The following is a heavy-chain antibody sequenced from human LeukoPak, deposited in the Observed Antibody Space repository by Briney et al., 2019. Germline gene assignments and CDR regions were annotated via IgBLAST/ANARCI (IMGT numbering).Heavy chain of an antibody. J-gene: IGHJ4*02. Sequence: ASVNISCTASGYTFTPYYLHWVRQAPGQGLEWMGWISPNSDDTNYAQKFRGRVNMTRDTSISTAYMELSRLRSDDTAIYYCARGGFDYWGQGTLVTVSS. CDR3: ARGGFDY. CDR2: ISPNSDDT. V-gene: IGHV1-2*02. CDR1: GYTFTPYY.